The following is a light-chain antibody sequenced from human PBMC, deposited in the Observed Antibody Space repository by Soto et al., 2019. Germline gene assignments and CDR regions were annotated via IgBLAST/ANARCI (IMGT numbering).Light chain of an antibody. CDR1: QGIARW. CDR2: AAS. Sequence: DIQLTQSPSSVSASVGDCVTLTCRASQGIARWLAWYQQKPGKAPKLLIYAASSLESGVPSRFSGSGYGTDFTLIISRLEPEDFAMYYCQQYGSSPRTFGRGTKVDI. CDR3: QQYGSSPRT. V-gene: IGKV1-12*01. J-gene: IGKJ1*01.